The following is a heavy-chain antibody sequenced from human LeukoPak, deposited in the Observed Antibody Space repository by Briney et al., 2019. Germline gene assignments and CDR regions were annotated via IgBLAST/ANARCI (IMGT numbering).Heavy chain of an antibody. Sequence: GGSLRLSCAASGFTFSSYGMHWVRQAPGKGLEGVAVISYDGSNKYYADSVKGRFTISGDNAKNTLYLQMNSLTAEHTAVYYCAKDKVRRYCSGGSCYSPHLDYWGQGTLVTVSS. CDR2: ISYDGSNK. CDR3: AKDKVRRYCSGGSCYSPHLDY. J-gene: IGHJ4*02. V-gene: IGHV3-30*18. D-gene: IGHD2-15*01. CDR1: GFTFSSYG.